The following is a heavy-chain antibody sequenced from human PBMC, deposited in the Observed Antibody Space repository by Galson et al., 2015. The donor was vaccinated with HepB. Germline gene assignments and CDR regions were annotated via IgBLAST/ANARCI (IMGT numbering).Heavy chain of an antibody. V-gene: IGHV1-2*04. CDR2: INPHSGVT. D-gene: IGHD2-15*01. Sequence: SVKVSCKASGYTFTAYYVHWVRQAPGQGLEWMGWINPHSGVTKYAQKFQGWVTMTSDTSITTGHMELSRLTSDDTAVYYCVRGLLPHYFDSWGQGTPVTVSS. CDR3: VRGLLPHYFDS. CDR1: GYTFTAYY. J-gene: IGHJ4*02.